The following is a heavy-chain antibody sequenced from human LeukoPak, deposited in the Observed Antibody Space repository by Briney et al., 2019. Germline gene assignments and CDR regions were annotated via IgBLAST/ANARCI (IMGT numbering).Heavy chain of an antibody. D-gene: IGHD4-17*01. CDR1: GFIVNTNY. V-gene: IGHV3-53*01. J-gene: IGHJ4*02. CDR3: ARDSYGDANFDT. Sequence: GGSLRLSCAASGFIVNTNYMSWVRQAPGRGLEWVSFIYADGNTYYADSVKGRFTISRDISKNAVFLRMNSLRAEDTAVYYCARDSYGDANFDTWSQGTLVTVSS. CDR2: IYADGNT.